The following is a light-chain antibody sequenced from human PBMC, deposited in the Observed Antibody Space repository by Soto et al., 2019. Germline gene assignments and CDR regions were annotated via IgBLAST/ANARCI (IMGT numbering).Light chain of an antibody. CDR2: GNS. V-gene: IGLV1-40*01. J-gene: IGLJ3*02. CDR3: QSYDSSLSAL. CDR1: SSNIGAGYD. Sequence: QSVLTQPPSVSGAPGQRVTISCTGSSSNIGAGYDVHWYQQLPGTAPKLLIYGNSNRPSGVPDRFSGSKSGTSASLAITGLQVEDEADYTCQSYDSSLSALFGGGTSSPS.